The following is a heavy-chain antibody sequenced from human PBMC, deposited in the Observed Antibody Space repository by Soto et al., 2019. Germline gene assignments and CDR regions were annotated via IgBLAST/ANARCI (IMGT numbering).Heavy chain of an antibody. V-gene: IGHV4-61*01. CDR1: GGSVSSGSYY. CDR3: ARARVSGAARPDY. CDR2: IYYSGST. Sequence: QVQLQESGPGLVKPSETLSLTCTVSGGSVSSGSYYWSWIRQPPGKGLEWIGYIYYSGSTNYNPSLKSRVTISVDTSKNQFSLKLSSVTAADTAVYYCARARVSGAARPDYWGQGTLVTVSS. D-gene: IGHD6-6*01. J-gene: IGHJ4*02.